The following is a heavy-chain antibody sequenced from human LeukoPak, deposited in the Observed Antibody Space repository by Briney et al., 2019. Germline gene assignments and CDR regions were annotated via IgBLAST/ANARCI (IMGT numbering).Heavy chain of an antibody. D-gene: IGHD1-14*01. CDR1: GGSISSSSYY. CDR2: IYYSGST. J-gene: IGHJ6*03. Sequence: SETLSLTCTVSGGSISSSSYYWGWIRQPPGKGLEWIGSIYYSGSTYYNPSLKSRVTISVDTSKNQFSLKLSSVTAADTAVYYCARHRRRYYYYYYHMDVWGKGTTVTVSS. V-gene: IGHV4-39*01. CDR3: ARHRRRYYYYYYHMDV.